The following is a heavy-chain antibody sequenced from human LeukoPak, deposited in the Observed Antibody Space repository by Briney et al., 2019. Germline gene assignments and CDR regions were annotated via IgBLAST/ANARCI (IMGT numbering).Heavy chain of an antibody. J-gene: IGHJ6*03. CDR3: ARGRYCSGGSCYFLYYYYYYMDV. V-gene: IGHV1-69*13. CDR1: GCTFSSYA. CDR2: IIPIFGTA. D-gene: IGHD2-15*01. Sequence: SVKVSCKASGCTFSSYAISWVRQAPGQGLEWMGGIIPIFGTANYAKKFQGRVTITADESTSTAYMELSSLRSEDTAVYYCARGRYCSGGSCYFLYYYYYYMDVWGKGTTVTVSS.